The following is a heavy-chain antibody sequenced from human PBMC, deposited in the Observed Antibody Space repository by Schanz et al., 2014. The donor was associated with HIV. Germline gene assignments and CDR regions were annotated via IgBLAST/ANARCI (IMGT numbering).Heavy chain of an antibody. V-gene: IGHV3-21*02. CDR1: GFTFTNAW. CDR2: ISSSSTYI. D-gene: IGHD4-17*01. Sequence: EVQLVESGGDLVKPGGSLRLSCAASGFTFTNAWMSWVRQAPGKGLEWVSSISSSSTYIHYADSMKGRLTISRDNAKNSVDLQMNSLRVEDTAVYYCARDRDDYGDYAYWGQGTLVTVSS. CDR3: ARDRDDYGDYAY. J-gene: IGHJ4*02.